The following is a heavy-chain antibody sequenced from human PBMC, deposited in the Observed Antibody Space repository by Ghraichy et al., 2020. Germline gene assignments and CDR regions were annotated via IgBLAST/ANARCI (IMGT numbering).Heavy chain of an antibody. J-gene: IGHJ6*02. CDR2: INHSGST. CDR1: GGSFSGYY. V-gene: IGHV4-34*01. D-gene: IGHD6-6*01. Sequence: SETLSLTCAVYGGSFSGYYWSWIRQPPGKGLEWIGEINHSGSTNYNPSLKSRVTISVDTSKNQFSLKLSSVTAADTAVYYCARDLAARPENYYYYYGMDVWGQGTTVTVSS. CDR3: ARDLAARPENYYYYYGMDV.